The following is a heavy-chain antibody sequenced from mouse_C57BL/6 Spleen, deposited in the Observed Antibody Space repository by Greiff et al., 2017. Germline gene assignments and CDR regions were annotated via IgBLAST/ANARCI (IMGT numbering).Heavy chain of an antibody. Sequence: QVTLKVSGPGILQPSQTLSLTCSFSGFSLSTSNMGIGWIRQPSGKGLEWLAHIWWNDDKYYNPSLKSRLTISKDTSNNLVFLKITSVDTADTATDCCAQMRVYYGSSYFDYWGQGTTLTVSS. CDR3: AQMRVYYGSSYFDY. V-gene: IGHV8-5*01. J-gene: IGHJ2*01. CDR1: GFSLSTSNMG. D-gene: IGHD1-1*01. CDR2: IWWNDDK.